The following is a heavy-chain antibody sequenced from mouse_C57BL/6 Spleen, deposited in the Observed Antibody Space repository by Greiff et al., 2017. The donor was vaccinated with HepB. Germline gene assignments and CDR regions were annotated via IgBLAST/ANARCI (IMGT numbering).Heavy chain of an antibody. D-gene: IGHD1-1*01. V-gene: IGHV14-2*01. CDR1: GFNIKDYY. Sequence: EVQGVESGAELVKPGASVKLSCTASGFNIKDYYMHWVKQRTEQGLEWIGRIDPEDGETKYAPKFQGKATITADTSSNTAYLQLSSLTSEDTAVYYCASYYYGSSYDYAMDYWGQGTSVTVSS. CDR3: ASYYYGSSYDYAMDY. CDR2: IDPEDGET. J-gene: IGHJ4*01.